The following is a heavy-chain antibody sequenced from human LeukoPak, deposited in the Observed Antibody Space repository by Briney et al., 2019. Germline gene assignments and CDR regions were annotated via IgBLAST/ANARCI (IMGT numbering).Heavy chain of an antibody. D-gene: IGHD6-19*01. CDR3: ARGGGWYFDY. CDR1: GFTFSSYW. V-gene: IGHV3-7*01. J-gene: IGHJ4*02. Sequence: GGSLRLSCAASGFTFSSYWMNWVRQAPGKGLEWVANIKEDGSEKYYVDSVKGRFTTSRDNAKNSLYLQMNSLRAEDTAAYYCARGGGWYFDYWGQGTLVTVSS. CDR2: IKEDGSEK.